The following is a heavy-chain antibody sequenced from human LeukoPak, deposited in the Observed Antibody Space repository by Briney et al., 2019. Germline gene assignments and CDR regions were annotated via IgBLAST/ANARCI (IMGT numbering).Heavy chain of an antibody. CDR2: ITPNSGGT. D-gene: IGHD3-9*01. J-gene: IGHJ4*02. CDR1: GFTFTGHY. V-gene: IGHV1-2*02. CDR3: ARAMLDYDILTGYYSPALDC. Sequence: RASVKVCCKASGFTFTGHYLHWVRQAPGQGLQWMDWITPNSGGTNYGQKFQGRVTMTRDTSISTAYMELSRLKSDDTAVYYCARAMLDYDILTGYYSPALDCWGQGTLVTVSS.